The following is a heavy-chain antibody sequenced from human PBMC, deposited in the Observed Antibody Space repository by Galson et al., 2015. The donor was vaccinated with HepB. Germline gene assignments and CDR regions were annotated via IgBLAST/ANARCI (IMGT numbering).Heavy chain of an antibody. Sequence: LRLSCAASGFTFSSYSMNWVRQAPGKGLEWVSSISSSSSYIYYADSVKGRFTISRDNAKNSLYLQMNSLRAEDTAVYYCARVGSGGSSWYLDYWGQGTLVTVSS. D-gene: IGHD6-13*01. CDR1: GFTFSSYS. CDR3: ARVGSGGSSWYLDY. V-gene: IGHV3-21*01. CDR2: ISSSSSYI. J-gene: IGHJ4*02.